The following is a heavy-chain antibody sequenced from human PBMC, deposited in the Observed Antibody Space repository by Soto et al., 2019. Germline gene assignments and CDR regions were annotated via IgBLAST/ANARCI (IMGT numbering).Heavy chain of an antibody. CDR2: IYYSGST. CDR3: LVGIHYYYYGMDV. Sequence: QVQLQESDPGLVKPSQTLSLTCTVSGGAISSGDYCWSWIRQPPGKGLEWIGYIYYSGSTYYNPSLKSRVTISVDTSKNQFSLKLSSVTAADTAVYYCLVGIHYYYYGMDVWGQGTTVTVSS. V-gene: IGHV4-30-4*01. CDR1: GGAISSGDYC. J-gene: IGHJ6*02. D-gene: IGHD2-21*01.